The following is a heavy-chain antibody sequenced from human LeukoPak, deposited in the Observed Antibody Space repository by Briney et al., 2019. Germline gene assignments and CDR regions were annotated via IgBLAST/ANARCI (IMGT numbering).Heavy chain of an antibody. CDR3: AREWVYYDSSGHYSGWFDP. D-gene: IGHD3-22*01. CDR1: GYSISSGYY. Sequence: PSETLSLTCAVSGYSISSGYYWGWIRQPPGKGLEWIASIYHSGSTYYNPSLKSRVTISVDTSKNQFSLKLSSVTAADTAVYYCAREWVYYDSSGHYSGWFDPWGQGTLVTVSS. V-gene: IGHV4-38-2*02. J-gene: IGHJ5*02. CDR2: IYHSGST.